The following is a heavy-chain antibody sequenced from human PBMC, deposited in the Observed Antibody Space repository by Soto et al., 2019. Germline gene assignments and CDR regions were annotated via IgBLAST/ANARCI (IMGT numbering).Heavy chain of an antibody. CDR1: GGSISSSNW. D-gene: IGHD3-10*01. V-gene: IGHV4-4*02. Sequence: TSETLSLTCAVSGGSISSSNWWSWVRQPTGKGLEWIGEIYHSGSTNYNPSLKSRVTISVDKSKNQFSLKLSSVTAADTAVYYCARGPEVRGVILGYFDYWGQGTLVTVSS. J-gene: IGHJ4*02. CDR2: IYHSGST. CDR3: ARGPEVRGVILGYFDY.